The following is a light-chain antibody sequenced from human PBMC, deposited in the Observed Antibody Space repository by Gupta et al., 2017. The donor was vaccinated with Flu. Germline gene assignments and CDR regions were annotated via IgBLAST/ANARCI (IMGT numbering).Light chain of an antibody. Sequence: DIQMTQSPSSLSASVGDRVTITCRASQSISSYLNWYKQKPGKAPKLLIYDASSLQSGVPSSFSGSGSGTDFTLTISSLQPEDFATYYCQQSYSTPPWTFGQGTKVEIK. V-gene: IGKV1-39*01. CDR2: DAS. CDR3: QQSYSTPPWT. CDR1: QSISSY. J-gene: IGKJ1*01.